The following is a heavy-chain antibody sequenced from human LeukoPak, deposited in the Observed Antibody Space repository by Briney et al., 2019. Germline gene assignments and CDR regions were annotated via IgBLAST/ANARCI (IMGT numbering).Heavy chain of an antibody. CDR1: GFTFSSYA. CDR3: ARGKYYYDSSGAFDI. V-gene: IGHV3-30*04. J-gene: IGHJ3*02. D-gene: IGHD3-22*01. Sequence: GGSLRLSCAAYGFTFSSYAMHWVRQAPGKGLEWVAVISYDGSNKYYADSVKGRFTISRDNSKNTLYLQMNSLRAEDTAVYYCARGKYYYDSSGAFDIWGQGTMVTVSS. CDR2: ISYDGSNK.